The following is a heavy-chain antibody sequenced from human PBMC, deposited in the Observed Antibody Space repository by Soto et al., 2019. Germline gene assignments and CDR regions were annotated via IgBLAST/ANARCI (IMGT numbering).Heavy chain of an antibody. CDR2: IKSKTDGGTT. V-gene: IGHV3-15*01. CDR3: PTGHYDSSGYYYEADAFDI. CDR1: GFTFSNAW. J-gene: IGHJ3*02. D-gene: IGHD3-22*01. Sequence: GGSLRLSCAASGFTFSNAWMSWVRQAPGKGLEWVGRIKSKTDGGTTDYAAPVKGRFTISRDDSKNTLYLQMNSLKTEDTAVYYCPTGHYDSSGYYYEADAFDIWGQGTMVTVSS.